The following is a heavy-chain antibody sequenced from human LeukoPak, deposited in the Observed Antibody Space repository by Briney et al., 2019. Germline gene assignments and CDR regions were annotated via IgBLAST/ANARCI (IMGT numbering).Heavy chain of an antibody. D-gene: IGHD2-2*02. V-gene: IGHV3-48*04. Sequence: GGSLRLSCAASGFTFSSYSMNWVRQAPGKGLEWVSYISSSSSTIYYADSVKGRFTISRDNAKNSLYLQMNSLRAEDTAVYYCARDRYCSSTSCYKSGIDYWGRGTLVTVSS. CDR1: GFTFSSYS. CDR3: ARDRYCSSTSCYKSGIDY. J-gene: IGHJ4*02. CDR2: ISSSSSTI.